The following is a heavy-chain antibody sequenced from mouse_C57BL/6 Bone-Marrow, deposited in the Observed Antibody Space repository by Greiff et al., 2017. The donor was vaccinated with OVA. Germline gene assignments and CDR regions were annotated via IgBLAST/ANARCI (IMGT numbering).Heavy chain of an antibody. J-gene: IGHJ2*01. CDR1: GFNIKDDY. CDR3: TTGLGRDY. Sequence: VQLQQSGPELVKPGASVKISCTASGFNIKDDYMHWVKQRPEQGLEWIGWIDPENGDTEYASKFQGKATITADTSSNTAYLQLSSLTSEDTAVYYCTTGLGRDYWGQGTTLTVSS. V-gene: IGHV14-4*01. D-gene: IGHD4-1*01. CDR2: IDPENGDT.